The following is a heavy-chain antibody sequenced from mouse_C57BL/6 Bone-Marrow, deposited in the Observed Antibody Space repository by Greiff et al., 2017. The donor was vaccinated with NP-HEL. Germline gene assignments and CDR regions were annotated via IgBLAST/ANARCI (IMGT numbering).Heavy chain of an antibody. CDR3: AILYYYGSSYPYYLDY. CDR1: GYAFSSSW. CDR2: IYPGDGDT. V-gene: IGHV1-82*01. D-gene: IGHD1-1*01. J-gene: IGHJ2*01. Sequence: VQLQQSGPELVKPGASVKISCKASGYAFSSSWMNWVKQRPGKGLEWIGRIYPGDGDTNYNGKFKGKATLTADKSSSTAYMQLSSLTSEDSAVYFCAILYYYGSSYPYYLDYWGQGTTLTVSS.